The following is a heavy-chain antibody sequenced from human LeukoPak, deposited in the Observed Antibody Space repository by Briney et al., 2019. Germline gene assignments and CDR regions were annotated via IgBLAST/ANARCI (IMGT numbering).Heavy chain of an antibody. CDR3: ATLGQRYCSGGSCYTSGSSDY. V-gene: IGHV3-23*01. CDR2: ISGSGGST. Sequence: GGSLRLSCAVSGFTFSSYAMSWVRQAPGKGLEWVSAISGSGGSTYYADSVKGRFTISRDNSKNTLYLQMNSLRAEDTAVYYCATLGQRYCSGGSCYTSGSSDYWGQGTLVTVSS. CDR1: GFTFSSYA. D-gene: IGHD2-15*01. J-gene: IGHJ4*02.